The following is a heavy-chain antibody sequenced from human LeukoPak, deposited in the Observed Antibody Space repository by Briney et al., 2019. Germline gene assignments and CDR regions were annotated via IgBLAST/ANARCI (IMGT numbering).Heavy chain of an antibody. V-gene: IGHV3-21*01. CDR3: ARVFGIAMAGTRSIWFDP. Sequence: PGGSLRLSCAASGFTFSSYSMNWVRQAPGKGLEWVSSISSSSSYIYYADSVKGRFTISRDNAKNSLYLQMNSLRAEDTAVYYCARVFGIAMAGTRSIWFDPWGQGTLVTVSS. CDR1: GFTFSSYS. J-gene: IGHJ5*02. CDR2: ISSSSSYI. D-gene: IGHD6-19*01.